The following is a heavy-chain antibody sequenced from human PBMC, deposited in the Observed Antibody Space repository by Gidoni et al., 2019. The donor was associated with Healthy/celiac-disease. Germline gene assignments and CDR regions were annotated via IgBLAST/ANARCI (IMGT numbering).Heavy chain of an antibody. Sequence: QVQLVQSGAEVKTPGASVQVSCQVSGSTLTELSMHWVRQAPGKGLEWMGGFDPEDGETIYAQKCQGRVTMTEDTSTDTAYMELSSLRSEDTAVYYCATGDTAMVTSDFDYWGQGTLVTVSS. V-gene: IGHV1-24*01. D-gene: IGHD5-18*01. CDR2: FDPEDGET. CDR3: ATGDTAMVTSDFDY. CDR1: GSTLTELS. J-gene: IGHJ4*02.